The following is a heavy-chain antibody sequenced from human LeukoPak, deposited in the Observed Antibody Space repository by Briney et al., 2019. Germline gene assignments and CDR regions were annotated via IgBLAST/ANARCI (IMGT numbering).Heavy chain of an antibody. CDR1: GGSVTSGGYY. V-gene: IGHV4-31*03. J-gene: IGHJ6*02. Sequence: PSETLSLTCTVSGGSVTSGGYYWSWIRQHPEKSLEWIGYVYYTGSTYYNPSLKSRVTISSDTSKNQFSLKVSSVTAADTAVYYCARISAGRYGMDVWGQGTTVTVSS. CDR3: ARISAGRYGMDV. D-gene: IGHD6-6*01. CDR2: VYYTGST.